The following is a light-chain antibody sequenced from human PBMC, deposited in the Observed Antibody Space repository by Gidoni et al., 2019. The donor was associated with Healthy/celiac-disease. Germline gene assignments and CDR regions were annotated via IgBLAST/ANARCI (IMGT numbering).Light chain of an antibody. CDR1: SSDVGGYNY. V-gene: IGLV2-14*01. J-gene: IGLJ2*01. Sequence: QSALTQPASVSGSPGPSITISCTGTSSDVGGYNYVSWYQQTPGKAPILMLYEVSNRPSGVSNCFSGSKSGNTASLTISGLQAEDEADYYCSSYTSSSTPVVFGGGTKLTVL. CDR2: EVS. CDR3: SSYTSSSTPVV.